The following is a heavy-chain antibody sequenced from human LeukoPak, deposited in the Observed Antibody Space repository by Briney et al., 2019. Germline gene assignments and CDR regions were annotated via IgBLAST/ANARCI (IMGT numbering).Heavy chain of an antibody. J-gene: IGHJ4*02. Sequence: PGGSLRLSCTASGLTFGDYAVNWVRQGPGKGLEWVASFTGRHYGATTEYAASVRGRFTISIDDSKTIAYLHMNRLTIEETATYYCHRWTTVTTFDNWGQGTLVIVSS. CDR3: HRWTTVTTFDN. CDR2: FTGRHYGATT. D-gene: IGHD4-17*01. CDR1: GLTFGDYA. V-gene: IGHV3-49*04.